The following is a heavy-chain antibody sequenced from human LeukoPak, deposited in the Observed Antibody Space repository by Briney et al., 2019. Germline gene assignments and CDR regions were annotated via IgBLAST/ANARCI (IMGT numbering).Heavy chain of an antibody. CDR3: ARMESYYDSSGPVNL. Sequence: GGSLRLSCAASGFTFSSYSMNWVRQAPGKGLEWVSSISSSSSYIYYADSVKGRFTISRDNAKNSLYLQMNSLRAEDTAVYYCARMESYYDSSGPVNLWGQGTLVTVSP. CDR1: GFTFSSYS. V-gene: IGHV3-21*01. CDR2: ISSSSSYI. D-gene: IGHD3-22*01. J-gene: IGHJ4*02.